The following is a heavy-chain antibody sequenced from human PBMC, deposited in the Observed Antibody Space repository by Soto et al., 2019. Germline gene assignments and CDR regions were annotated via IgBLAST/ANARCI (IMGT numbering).Heavy chain of an antibody. CDR2: ISGSGGST. CDR3: AKGLDCTNGVCYTSIDY. J-gene: IGHJ4*02. CDR1: GFTFSSYA. V-gene: IGHV3-23*01. D-gene: IGHD2-8*01. Sequence: GGSLRLSCAASGFTFSSYAMSWVRQAPGKGLEWVSAISGSGGSTYYADSVKGRFTISRDNSKNTLYLQMNSLRAEDTAVYYCAKGLDCTNGVCYTSIDYWGQGTLVTVSS.